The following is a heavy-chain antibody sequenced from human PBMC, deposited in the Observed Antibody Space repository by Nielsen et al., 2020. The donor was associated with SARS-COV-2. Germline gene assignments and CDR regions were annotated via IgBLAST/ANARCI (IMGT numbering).Heavy chain of an antibody. V-gene: IGHV1-46*01. D-gene: IGHD2-2*01. CDR2: INPSGGST. Sequence: ASVKVSCKASGYTFTSYYMHWVRQAPGQGLEWMGIINPSGGSTSYAQKFQGRVTMTRDTSTSTVYMELSSLRSEDTAVYYCARASRPERIVVGPAANYYYYMDVWGKGTTVTVSS. CDR3: ARASRPERIVVGPAANYYYYMDV. CDR1: GYTFTSYY. J-gene: IGHJ6*03.